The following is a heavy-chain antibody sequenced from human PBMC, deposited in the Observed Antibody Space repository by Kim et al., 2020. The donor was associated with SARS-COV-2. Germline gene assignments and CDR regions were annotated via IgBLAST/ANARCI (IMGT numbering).Heavy chain of an antibody. CDR1: GFTFSNYG. CDR2: IWDDGRNK. V-gene: IGHV3-33*01. Sequence: GGSLRLSCATSGFTFSNYGMHWVRQAPGKGLEWVAVIWDDGRNKYYADSVKGRFTISRDNSKNTLYLQMNSLRAEDTALYYCVRDSNWYFDLWGRGTLVTVSS. CDR3: VRDSNWYFDL. J-gene: IGHJ2*01.